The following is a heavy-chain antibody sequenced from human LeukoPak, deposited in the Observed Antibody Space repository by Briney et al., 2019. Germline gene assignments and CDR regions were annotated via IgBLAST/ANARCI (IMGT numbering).Heavy chain of an antibody. J-gene: IGHJ6*03. CDR2: ISSRGGTI. CDR1: GFTFSDYH. CDR3: ARHGPARYYYYYMDV. V-gene: IGHV3-11*01. Sequence: PGGSLRLSCAASGFTFSDYHMAWLRLAPGKGLEWVSYISSRGGTIHYADSVKGRFTISRDNAKNSLYLQMNSLRAEDTALYYCARHGPARYYYYYMDVWGKGTTVTVSS. D-gene: IGHD6-6*01.